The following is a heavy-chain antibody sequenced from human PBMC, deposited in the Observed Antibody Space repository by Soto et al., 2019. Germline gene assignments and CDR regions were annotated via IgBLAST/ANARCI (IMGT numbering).Heavy chain of an antibody. D-gene: IGHD1-7*01. V-gene: IGHV1-69*06. Sequence: SVKVYCKASGGTFSSYAISWVRQAPGQGLEWMGGIIPIFGTANYAQKFQGRVTITADKSTSTAYMELSSLRSEDTAVYYCARSYNWNYVNFDYWGQGTLVTVSS. CDR2: IIPIFGTA. CDR3: ARSYNWNYVNFDY. J-gene: IGHJ4*02. CDR1: GGTFSSYA.